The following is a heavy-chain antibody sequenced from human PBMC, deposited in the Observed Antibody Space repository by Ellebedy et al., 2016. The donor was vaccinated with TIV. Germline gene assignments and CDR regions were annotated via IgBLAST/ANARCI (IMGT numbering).Heavy chain of an antibody. CDR3: ARDRGDYSISGP. CDR1: GFTFGRYR. V-gene: IGHV3-74*01. CDR2: IKSDGSST. D-gene: IGHD4-11*01. Sequence: GESLKISCVASGFTFGRYRMHWVRKAPGNKLVWVSRIKSDGSSTTYADSVKGRFTTSRDNARNTLYLQMNSLRGEDTAVYFCARDRGDYSISGPWGQGTLVTVSS. J-gene: IGHJ5*02.